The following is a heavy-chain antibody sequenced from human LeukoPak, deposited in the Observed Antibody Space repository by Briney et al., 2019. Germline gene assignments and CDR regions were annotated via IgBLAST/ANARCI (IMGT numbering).Heavy chain of an antibody. CDR3: ARPRDVGYFDY. J-gene: IGHJ4*02. D-gene: IGHD1-26*01. CDR2: IYYSGST. Sequence: SETLSLTCTVSGGSISSYYWSWIRQPPGKGLEWIGYIYYSGSTYYNPSLKSRVTISVDTSKNQFSLKLSSVTAADTAVYYCARPRDVGYFDYWGQGTLVTVSS. V-gene: IGHV4-59*04. CDR1: GGSISSYY.